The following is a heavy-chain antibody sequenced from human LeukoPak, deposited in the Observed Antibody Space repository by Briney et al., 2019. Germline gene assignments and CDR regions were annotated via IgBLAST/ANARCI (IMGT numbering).Heavy chain of an antibody. CDR2: INHSGST. CDR3: ARGWGSSWPNYYYYMDV. D-gene: IGHD6-13*01. Sequence: SETLSLTCAVYGGSFSGYYWSWIRQPPGKGLECIGEINHSGSTNYNPSLKSRVTISVDTSKNQFSLKLSSVTAADTAVYYCARGWGSSWPNYYYYMDVWGKGTTVTVSS. J-gene: IGHJ6*03. CDR1: GGSFSGYY. V-gene: IGHV4-34*01.